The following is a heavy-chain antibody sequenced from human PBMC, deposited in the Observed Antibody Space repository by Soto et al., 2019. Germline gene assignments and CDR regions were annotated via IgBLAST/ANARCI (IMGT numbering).Heavy chain of an antibody. V-gene: IGHV3-66*01. J-gene: IGHJ6*02. CDR3: VRENYYSGMDV. CDR1: GFTVSTDW. Sequence: EVQLVESGGGLVQPGGSLRLSCAASGFTVSTDWMYWVRQAPGKGLEWVSVIRSGGNTYYADSVEGRFTISRDNSKNTVYLQMNSLRAEDTAVYYCVRENYYSGMDVWGQGTTVPVSS. CDR2: IRSGGNT.